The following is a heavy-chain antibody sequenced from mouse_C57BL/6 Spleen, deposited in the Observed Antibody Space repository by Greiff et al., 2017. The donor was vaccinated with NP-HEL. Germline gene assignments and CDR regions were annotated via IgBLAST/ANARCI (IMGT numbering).Heavy chain of an antibody. CDR3: ARGDYGSSPPFAY. CDR1: GYSITSGYD. Sequence: DVQLQESGPGMVKPSQSLSLTCTVTGYSITSGYDWHWIRHFPGNKLEWMGYISYSGSANYNPSLKSRISITHDTSKNHFFLTLNSVTTEDTATYYCARGDYGSSPPFAYWGQGTLVTVSA. CDR2: ISYSGSA. J-gene: IGHJ3*01. V-gene: IGHV3-1*01. D-gene: IGHD1-1*01.